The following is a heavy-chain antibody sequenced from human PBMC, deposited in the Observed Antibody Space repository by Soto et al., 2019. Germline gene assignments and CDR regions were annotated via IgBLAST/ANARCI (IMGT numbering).Heavy chain of an antibody. CDR2: INHSGST. Sequence: QVQLQQWGAGLLKPSETLSLTCAVYGGSFSGYYWSWIRQPPGKGLEWIGEINHSGSTNYNPSLKSRVTISVDRSKNQFSLKLSSVTAADTAVYYCARDQGPLGWYFDLWGRGTLVTVSS. CDR1: GGSFSGYY. V-gene: IGHV4-34*01. J-gene: IGHJ2*01. CDR3: ARDQGPLGWYFDL.